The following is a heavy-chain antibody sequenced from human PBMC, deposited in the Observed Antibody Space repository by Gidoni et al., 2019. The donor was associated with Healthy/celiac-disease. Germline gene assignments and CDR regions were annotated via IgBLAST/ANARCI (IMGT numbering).Heavy chain of an antibody. V-gene: IGHV3-30*04. J-gene: IGHJ4*02. CDR2: ISYDGSNK. D-gene: IGHD3-10*01. Sequence: QVQLVESGGGVVQPGRSLRLPCAASGFTFSSYAMHWVRQAPGKGLGWVAVISYDGSNKYYAVSVKGRFTISRDNSKNTLYLQMNSLRAEDTAVYYCARAHGGGYWGQGTLVTVSS. CDR1: GFTFSSYA. CDR3: ARAHGGGY.